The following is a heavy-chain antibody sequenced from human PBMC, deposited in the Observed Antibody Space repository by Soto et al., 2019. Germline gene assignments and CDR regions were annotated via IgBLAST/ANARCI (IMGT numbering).Heavy chain of an antibody. CDR3: ARYSWPQTGGRTEGDFWSGYYGYYWYFDL. CDR2: IYYSGST. Sequence: PSETLSLTCTVSGGSISSSSYYWGWIRQPPGKGLEWIGSIYYSGSTYYNPSLKSRVTISVDTSKNQFSLKLSSVTAADTAVYYCARYSWPQTGGRTEGDFWSGYYGYYWYFDLWGRGTLVTVSS. J-gene: IGHJ2*01. CDR1: GGSISSSSYY. D-gene: IGHD3-3*01. V-gene: IGHV4-39*07.